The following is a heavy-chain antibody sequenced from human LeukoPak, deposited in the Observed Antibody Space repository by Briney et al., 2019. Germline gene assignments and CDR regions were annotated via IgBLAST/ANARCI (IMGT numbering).Heavy chain of an antibody. CDR2: IIPILGIA. CDR1: GGTFSSYT. Sequence: SLKVSCKASGGTFSSYTISRVRQAPGQGLEWMGRIIPILGIANYAQKLQGRVTITADKSTSTAYMELSSLRAEDTAVYYGARAHGTHSSGYYDYWGQGTLVTVSS. V-gene: IGHV1-69*02. J-gene: IGHJ4*02. D-gene: IGHD3-22*01. CDR3: ARAHGTHSSGYYDY.